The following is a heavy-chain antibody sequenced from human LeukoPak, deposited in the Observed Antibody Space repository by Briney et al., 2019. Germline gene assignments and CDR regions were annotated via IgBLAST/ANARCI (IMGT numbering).Heavy chain of an antibody. V-gene: IGHV3-49*03. CDR2: IRSKAYGGTT. D-gene: IGHD3-10*01. Sequence: GGSLRLSCTASGFTFGDYAMSWFRQAPGKGLEWVGFIRSKAYGGTTEYAASVKGRFTISRDDSKSIAYLQMNSLKTEDTAVYYCTRTREYGSGSYYNPPNYYYYMDVWGKGTTVTVSS. CDR3: TRTREYGSGSYYNPPNYYYYMDV. J-gene: IGHJ6*03. CDR1: GFTFGDYA.